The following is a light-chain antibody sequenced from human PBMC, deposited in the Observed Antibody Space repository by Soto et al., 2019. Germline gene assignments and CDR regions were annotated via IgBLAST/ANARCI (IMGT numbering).Light chain of an antibody. CDR2: DAS. CDR3: QQYTPNSRT. Sequence: DIQMTQSPSSLSASVGDRVTITCRASQGISSWLAWYQQKPGKAPNLLIYDASSLESGVPSRFSGSGSGTEFTLTISSLQPDDFATYSCQQYTPNSRTFGQGTKVDIK. J-gene: IGKJ1*01. V-gene: IGKV1-5*01. CDR1: QGISSW.